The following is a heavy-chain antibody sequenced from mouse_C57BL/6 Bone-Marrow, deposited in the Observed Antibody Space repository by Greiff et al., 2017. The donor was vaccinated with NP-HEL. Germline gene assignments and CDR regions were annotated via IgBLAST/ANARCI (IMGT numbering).Heavy chain of an antibody. Sequence: QVQLQQPGAELVRPGASVTLSCKASGYTFTDYEMHWVKQTPVHGLEWIGAIDPETGGTAYNQKFKGKAILTADKSSSTAYMELRSLTSEDSAVYYCTRWLLRFDYWGQGTTLTVSS. CDR1: GYTFTDYE. J-gene: IGHJ2*01. V-gene: IGHV1-15*01. CDR2: IDPETGGT. D-gene: IGHD2-3*01. CDR3: TRWLLRFDY.